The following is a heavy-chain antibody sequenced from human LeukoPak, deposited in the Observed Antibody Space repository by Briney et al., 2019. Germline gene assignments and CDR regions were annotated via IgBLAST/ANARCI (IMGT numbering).Heavy chain of an antibody. CDR1: GFTFNTYV. D-gene: IGHD6-19*01. J-gene: IGHJ5*02. Sequence: GGSLRLSSAASGFTFNTYVMSWVRQAPGKGLEWVSAIGGTGGRTYYADSVKGRFTSSRDNSKNTLYLQMNRLRAEDTAVYYCAKEPAGSGWFDPWGQGTLVAVSS. CDR2: IGGTGGRT. V-gene: IGHV3-23*01. CDR3: AKEPAGSGWFDP.